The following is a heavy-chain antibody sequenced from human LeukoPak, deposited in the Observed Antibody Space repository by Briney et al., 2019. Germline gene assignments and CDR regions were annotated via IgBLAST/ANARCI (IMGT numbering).Heavy chain of an antibody. V-gene: IGHV3-30-3*01. Sequence: PGGSLRLSCAASGFTFSTSWMSWVRQAPGKGLEWVAVISYDGNSKYYADSVKGRFTISRDTSKNTLYLQMNNLRPEDTAVYYCARDRLYYYDGSTYYSHHYGMDVWGQGTTVTVSS. D-gene: IGHD3-22*01. CDR2: ISYDGNSK. CDR3: ARDRLYYYDGSTYYSHHYGMDV. CDR1: GFTFSTSW. J-gene: IGHJ6*02.